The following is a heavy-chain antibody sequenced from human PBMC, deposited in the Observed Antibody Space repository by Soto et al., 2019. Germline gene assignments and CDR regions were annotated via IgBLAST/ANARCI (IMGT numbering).Heavy chain of an antibody. D-gene: IGHD3-3*01. V-gene: IGHV3-21*01. Sequence: PGGSLRLSCAPSGFTFSSYSMNWVRQAPGKGLEWVSSISSSSSYIYYADSVKGRFTISRDNAKNALYLQMNSLRAEDTAVYYCARDGGPYYDFWSGYFEPYYYYYGMDVWGQGTTVTVSS. CDR1: GFTFSSYS. J-gene: IGHJ6*02. CDR2: ISSSSSYI. CDR3: ARDGGPYYDFWSGYFEPYYYYYGMDV.